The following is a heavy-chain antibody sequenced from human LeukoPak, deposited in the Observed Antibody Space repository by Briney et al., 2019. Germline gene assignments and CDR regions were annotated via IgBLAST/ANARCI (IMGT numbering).Heavy chain of an antibody. CDR3: ASVVGATADAFDI. V-gene: IGHV1-8*01. CDR1: GYTFTSYD. D-gene: IGHD1-26*01. Sequence: ALVKVSCKASGYTFTSYDINWVRRATGQGLEWMGWMNPNSGNTGYAQKFQGRVTITRNTSISTAYMELSSLRSEDTAVYYCASVVGATADAFDIWGQGTMVTVSS. J-gene: IGHJ3*02. CDR2: MNPNSGNT.